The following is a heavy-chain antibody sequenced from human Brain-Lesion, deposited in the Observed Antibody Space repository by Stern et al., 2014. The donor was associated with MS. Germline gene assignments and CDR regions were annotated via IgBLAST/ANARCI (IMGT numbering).Heavy chain of an antibody. Sequence: QVQLEESGPGLVKPSQTLSLTCTVSGGSISSGGYYWSWIRQHPGKGLEWIGYIHYSGSTYYNSAPKRRVTISRDTSKNQFSLNLNSVTAADTAVYYCARVGVYVQTGWFDPWGQGALVTVSS. J-gene: IGHJ5*02. CDR2: IHYSGST. D-gene: IGHD2-8*01. V-gene: IGHV4-31*03. CDR3: ARVGVYVQTGWFDP. CDR1: GGSISSGGYY.